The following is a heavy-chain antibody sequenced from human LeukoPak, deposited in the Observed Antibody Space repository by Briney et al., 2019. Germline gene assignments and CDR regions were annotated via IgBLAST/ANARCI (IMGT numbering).Heavy chain of an antibody. D-gene: IGHD6-19*01. V-gene: IGHV1-8*01. J-gene: IGHJ4*02. Sequence: ASVKVSCKASGYTFTSYDINWVRQATGQGLEWMGWMNPNSGNTGYAQKFQGRVTMTRNTSIRTAYMELSSLRSEDTAVYYCARVSSGWYPPLRYWGQGTLVTVSS. CDR1: GYTFTSYD. CDR2: MNPNSGNT. CDR3: ARVSSGWYPPLRY.